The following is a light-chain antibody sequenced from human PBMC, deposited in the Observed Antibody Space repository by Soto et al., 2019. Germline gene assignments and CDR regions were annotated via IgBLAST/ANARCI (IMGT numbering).Light chain of an antibody. J-gene: IGLJ1*01. CDR1: SSNIGPTYD. CDR2: ANT. Sequence: QSVPTQPPSVYGAPRQRVTIACTGCSSNIGPTYDVHWYQQLPGTAPKHLIYANTNRPSGVPDRFSGSKSGHSAALANTGLQAEDEADYFCQSYDRSLSGYVFGTGAKRTVL. V-gene: IGLV1-40*01. CDR3: QSYDRSLSGYV.